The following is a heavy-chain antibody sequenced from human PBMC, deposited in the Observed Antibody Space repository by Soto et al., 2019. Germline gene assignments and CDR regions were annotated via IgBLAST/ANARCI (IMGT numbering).Heavy chain of an antibody. CDR1: GGSISSSSYY. CDR3: ASPSRLLSFGEFFY. D-gene: IGHD3-10*01. CDR2: IYYSGST. J-gene: IGHJ4*02. V-gene: IGHV4-39*07. Sequence: SETLSLTCTVSGGSISSSSYYWGWIRQPPGKGLEWIGSIYYSGSTYYNPSLKSRVTISVDTSKNQFSLKLSSVTAADTAVYYCASPSRLLSFGEFFYWGQGTMVTVSS.